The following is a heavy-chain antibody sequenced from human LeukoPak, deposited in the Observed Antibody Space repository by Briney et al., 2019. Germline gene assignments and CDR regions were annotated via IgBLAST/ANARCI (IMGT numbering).Heavy chain of an antibody. CDR1: GFTFSSYG. D-gene: IGHD7-27*01. CDR3: AIDPNWGTHS. J-gene: IGHJ4*02. V-gene: IGHV3-33*01. Sequence: GRSLRLSCAASGFTFSSYGMHWVRQAPGKGLEWVALIWYDGSTKYYADSMKGRFTISRDNSKNALYLQMNSLRVEDTAVYYCAIDPNWGTHSWGQGVLVTVSS. CDR2: IWYDGSTK.